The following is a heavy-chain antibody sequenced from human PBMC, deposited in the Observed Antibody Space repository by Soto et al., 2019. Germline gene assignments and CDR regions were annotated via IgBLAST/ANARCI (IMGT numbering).Heavy chain of an antibody. CDR2: VSGSGGTT. CDR3: ARCTVDTIVTSGWCHYLDP. V-gene: IGHV3-23*01. Sequence: EVQLLDSGGGLVQPGGSLRLSCAASGFTFSSSAMSWVRQAPGKGLEWVSDVSGSGGTTYYADSMRGRFTISRDNSKNTLYLQMNSLRAEDTAIYFCARCTVDTIVTSGWCHYLDPWGQGTLVTVSS. D-gene: IGHD6-19*01. CDR1: GFTFSSSA. J-gene: IGHJ5*02.